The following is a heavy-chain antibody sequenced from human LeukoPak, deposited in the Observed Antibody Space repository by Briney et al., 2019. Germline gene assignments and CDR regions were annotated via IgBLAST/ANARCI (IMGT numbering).Heavy chain of an antibody. V-gene: IGHV3-74*01. D-gene: IGHD3-10*01. CDR3: AREWFGELRGMDV. J-gene: IGHJ6*02. Sequence: GGSLRLSCAASGFTLSSYWMHWFRQVPGKGLVWVSVINKDGTSATYADSVRGRFTISRDNSKNTLYLQMNSLRAEDTAVYYCAREWFGELRGMDVWGQGTTVTVSS. CDR2: INKDGTSA. CDR1: GFTLSSYW.